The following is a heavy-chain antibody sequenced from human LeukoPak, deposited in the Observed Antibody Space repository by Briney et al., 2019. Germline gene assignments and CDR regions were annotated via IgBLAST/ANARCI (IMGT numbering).Heavy chain of an antibody. CDR2: ISAYNGNT. V-gene: IGHV1-18*01. J-gene: IGHJ4*02. CDR1: GYTFTSYG. CDR3: ARSNSGSYYQPIDY. Sequence: ASVKVSCKASGYTFTSYGISWVRQAPGQGLEWMGWISAYNGNTNYAQKPQGRVTMTTDTSTSTAYMELRSLRSDDTAVYYCARSNSGSYYQPIDYWGQGTLVTVSS. D-gene: IGHD1-26*01.